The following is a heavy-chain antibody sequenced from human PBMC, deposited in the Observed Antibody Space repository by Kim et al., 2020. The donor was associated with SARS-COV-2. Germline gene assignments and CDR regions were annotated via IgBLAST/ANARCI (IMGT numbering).Heavy chain of an antibody. CDR2: VSGNAKNT. Sequence: GGSLRLSCGASGFTFSNYAMSWVRQATGKGLEWVSTVSGNAKNTYYADSAKGRFTISRDNSKNTVFLQMNSLRAEDTALYYCVDTPSLPLWGQGTQVTVSS. CDR1: GFTFSNYA. V-gene: IGHV3-23*01. CDR3: VDTPSLPL. J-gene: IGHJ4*02. D-gene: IGHD1-26*01.